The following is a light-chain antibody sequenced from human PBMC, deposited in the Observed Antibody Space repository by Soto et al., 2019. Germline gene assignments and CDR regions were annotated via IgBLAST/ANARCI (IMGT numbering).Light chain of an antibody. V-gene: IGLV1-40*01. Sequence: QAVLTQPPSVSGAPGQRVTISCTGSSSNIGADYGVHWYQQLPGRAPKLLIYDNNNRPSGVPDRFSGSKSDTSASLAITGLQAEDEADYYCQSCDTSLRDWNWVFGGGTQLTVL. CDR3: QSCDTSLRDWNWV. CDR1: SSNIGADYG. J-gene: IGLJ3*02. CDR2: DNN.